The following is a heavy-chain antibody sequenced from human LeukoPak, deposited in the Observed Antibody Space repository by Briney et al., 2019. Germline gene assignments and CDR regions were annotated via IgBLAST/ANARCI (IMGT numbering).Heavy chain of an antibody. D-gene: IGHD3-10*01. V-gene: IGHV3-23*01. Sequence: PGGSLRLSCAASGFTFSSYGMSWVRQAPGKGLEWVSAISGSGGSTYYADSVKGRSTISRDNSKNTLYLQMNSLRAEDTAVYYCAKTPMVRGVTGILYWFDPWGQGTLVTVSS. J-gene: IGHJ5*02. CDR3: AKTPMVRGVTGILYWFDP. CDR1: GFTFSSYG. CDR2: ISGSGGST.